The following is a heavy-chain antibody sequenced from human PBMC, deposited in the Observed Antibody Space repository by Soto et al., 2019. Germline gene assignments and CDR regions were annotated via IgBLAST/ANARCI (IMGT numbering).Heavy chain of an antibody. CDR1: GFTFSSYS. J-gene: IGHJ5*02. Sequence: EVQLVESGGGLVKPGGSLRLSCAASGFTFSSYSMNCVRQAPGKGLEWVSSISSSSSYIYYADSVKGRFTISRDNAKNSLYLQMNSLRAEDTAVYYCARDWDSSTWFDPWGQGTLVTVSS. CDR3: ARDWDSSTWFDP. D-gene: IGHD2-2*01. V-gene: IGHV3-21*01. CDR2: ISSSSSYI.